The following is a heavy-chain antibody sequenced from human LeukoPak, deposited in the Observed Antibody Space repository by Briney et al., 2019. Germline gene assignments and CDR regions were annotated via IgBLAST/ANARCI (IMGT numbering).Heavy chain of an antibody. V-gene: IGHV3-23*01. J-gene: IGHJ4*02. CDR2: ISGSGGST. Sequence: GGSLRLSCAASGFTFSSYAMSWVRQAPGKGLEWVSAISGSGGSTYYADSVKGRFTISRDNSKNTLYLQMNSLRAEDTAVYYCAKTYCGGDCSNYLDYWGQGTLVTVSS. D-gene: IGHD2-21*02. CDR1: GFTFSSYA. CDR3: AKTYCGGDCSNYLDY.